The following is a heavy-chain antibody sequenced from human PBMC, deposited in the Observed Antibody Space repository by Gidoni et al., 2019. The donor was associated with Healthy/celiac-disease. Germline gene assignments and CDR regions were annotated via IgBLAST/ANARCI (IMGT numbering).Heavy chain of an antibody. CDR2: ISSSSSTI. D-gene: IGHD1-1*01. CDR1: GFTFSSYS. Sequence: EVQLVESGGGLVQPGGSLSLSCAASGFTFSSYSMNWVRQAPGKGLEWVSYISSSSSTIYYADSVKGRFTISRDNAKNSLYLQMNSLRAEDTAVYYCARDGGAAGTTLDYWGQGTLVTVSS. CDR3: ARDGGAAGTTLDY. V-gene: IGHV3-48*01. J-gene: IGHJ4*02.